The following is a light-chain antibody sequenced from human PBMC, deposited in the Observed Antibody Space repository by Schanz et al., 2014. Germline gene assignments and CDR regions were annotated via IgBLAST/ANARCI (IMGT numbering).Light chain of an antibody. J-gene: IGKJ3*01. V-gene: IGKV1-39*01. CDR2: ATS. Sequence: IQLTQSPSSLSASVRDRVTITCRASQDISSYLGWYQQKPGKAPKLLIYATSTLQTGVPSRFSGSGFGTDFTLTISSLQPEDVATYYCEQTNRVPFTFGPGTRVDIK. CDR1: QDISSY. CDR3: EQTNRVPFT.